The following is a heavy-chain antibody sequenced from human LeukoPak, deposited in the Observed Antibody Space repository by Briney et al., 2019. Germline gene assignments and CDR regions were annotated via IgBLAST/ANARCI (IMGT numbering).Heavy chain of an antibody. V-gene: IGHV3-21*01. CDR2: ISSSSSYI. D-gene: IGHD3-22*01. Sequence: GGSLRLSCAASGFTFSSYSMNWVRQAPGKGLEGVSSISSSSSYIYYADSVKGRFTISRDNAKNSLYLQMNSLRAEDTAVYYCARDEVDYYYDSSYAHYWGQGTLVTVSS. J-gene: IGHJ4*02. CDR3: ARDEVDYYYDSSYAHY. CDR1: GFTFSSYS.